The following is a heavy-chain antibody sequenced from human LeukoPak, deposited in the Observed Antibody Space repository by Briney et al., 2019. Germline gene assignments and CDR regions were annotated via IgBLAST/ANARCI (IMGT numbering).Heavy chain of an antibody. V-gene: IGHV1-8*01. Sequence: GASVKVSCKASGYTFSSYDINWVRQATGQGLEWMGWMNPNSGNTGYAQKVQGRVTMTRNTSISTAYMELSSLSSEDTAVYYCARAGHYYGMDVWGQGTTVTVSS. CDR3: ARAGHYYGMDV. J-gene: IGHJ6*02. D-gene: IGHD1-14*01. CDR2: MNPNSGNT. CDR1: GYTFSSYD.